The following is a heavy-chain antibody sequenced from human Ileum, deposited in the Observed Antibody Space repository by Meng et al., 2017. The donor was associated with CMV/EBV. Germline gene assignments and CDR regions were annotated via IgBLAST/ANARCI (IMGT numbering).Heavy chain of an antibody. V-gene: IGHV4-59*08. J-gene: IGHJ3*02. CDR3: AASSYSTSAGAFDI. CDR2: IHYRGDA. Sequence: SETLSLTCAVSGASMSTYYWNWIRQPPGRGLEWIGRIHYRGDANYNPSLKSRVTISVATSQNQFSLKVSSVTTADEAVYYCAASSYSTSAGAFDIWGRGTMVTVSS. CDR1: GASMSTYY. D-gene: IGHD2-2*01.